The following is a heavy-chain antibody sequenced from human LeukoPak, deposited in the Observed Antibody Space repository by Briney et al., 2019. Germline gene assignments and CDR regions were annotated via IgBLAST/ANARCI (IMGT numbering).Heavy chain of an antibody. V-gene: IGHV3-30*02. Sequence: GGSLRLSCAASGFTFSSYGIHWVRQAPGKGLEWVSVIWYDGSNKYYADSVKGRFTISRDNSKNTVYLQMSSLRGEDTAVYYCAKSGIAAAGQRGYFDYWGQGTLVTVSS. CDR2: IWYDGSNK. J-gene: IGHJ4*02. CDR3: AKSGIAAAGQRGYFDY. D-gene: IGHD6-13*01. CDR1: GFTFSSYG.